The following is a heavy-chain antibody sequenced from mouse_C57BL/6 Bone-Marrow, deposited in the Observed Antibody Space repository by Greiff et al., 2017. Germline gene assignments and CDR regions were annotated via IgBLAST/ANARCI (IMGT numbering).Heavy chain of an antibody. Sequence: VQLQQSGPELVKPGASVKISCKASGYSFTGYYMNRVKQSPEKSLEWIGEINPSTGGTTYNQKFKAKATLTVDKSSSTAYMQLKSLTSEDSAVYYCARYHYYGSSLYYFDYWGQGTTLTVSA. CDR3: ARYHYYGSSLYYFDY. V-gene: IGHV1-42*01. CDR2: INPSTGGT. J-gene: IGHJ2*01. CDR1: GYSFTGYY. D-gene: IGHD1-1*01.